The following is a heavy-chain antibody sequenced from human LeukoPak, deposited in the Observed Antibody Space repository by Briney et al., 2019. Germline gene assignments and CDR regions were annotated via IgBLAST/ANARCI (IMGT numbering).Heavy chain of an antibody. J-gene: IGHJ4*02. V-gene: IGHV3-53*01. CDR2: IYSGGST. CDR3: ARVLGSVLDY. Sequence: GEPLKISCAASGFAVSSNYMSWVRQAPGKGLEWVSIIYSGGSTYYADSVKGRFTISRDNSKNTLSLQLNSLRAEDTAVYYCARVLGSVLDYWGQGTLVTVSS. D-gene: IGHD3-10*01. CDR1: GFAVSSNY.